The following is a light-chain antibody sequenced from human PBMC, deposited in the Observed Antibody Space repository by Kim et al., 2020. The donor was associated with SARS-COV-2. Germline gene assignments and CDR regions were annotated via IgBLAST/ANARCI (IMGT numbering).Light chain of an antibody. CDR1: SGSIAINY. CDR3: QSYDSSNHGV. Sequence: KTVTIACTGSSGSIAINYVQWYQHRPGSAHTTVIYDDNESHSGVADRFSGSIDSSSNSASLTISGLKTEDEADYYCQSYDSSNHGVFGGGTQLTVL. J-gene: IGLJ3*02. V-gene: IGLV6-57*02. CDR2: DDN.